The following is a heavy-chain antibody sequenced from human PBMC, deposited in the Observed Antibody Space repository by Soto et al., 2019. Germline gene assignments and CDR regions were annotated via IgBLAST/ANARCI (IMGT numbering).Heavy chain of an antibody. J-gene: IGHJ5*02. CDR3: ATLVGAPPSFNP. Sequence: ASVKVSCKVSGYTLTELSMHWVRQAPGKGLEWMGGFDPEDGETIYAQKFQGRVTMTEDTSTDTAYMELSSLRSEDTAVYYCATLVGAPPSFNPCGQRTLVTVSS. CDR2: FDPEDGET. V-gene: IGHV1-24*01. CDR1: GYTLTELS. D-gene: IGHD1-26*01.